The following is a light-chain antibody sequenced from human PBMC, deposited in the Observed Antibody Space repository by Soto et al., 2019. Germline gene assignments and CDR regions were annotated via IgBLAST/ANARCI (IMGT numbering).Light chain of an antibody. CDR1: QTIIRY. CDR3: QQSYSTLFT. CDR2: AAS. V-gene: IGKV1-39*01. Sequence: DIQMTQSPSSLSASVGDRVTITCRASQTIIRYLNWYQQKPGRAPNLLIYAASSLHTGVQSRFSASGSGTEFTLTISSLQPEDSATYYCQQSYSTLFTFGPGTRVEI. J-gene: IGKJ3*01.